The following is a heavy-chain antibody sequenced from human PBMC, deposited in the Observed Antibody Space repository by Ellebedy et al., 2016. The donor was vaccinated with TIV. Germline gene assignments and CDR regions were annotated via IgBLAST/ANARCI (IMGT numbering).Heavy chain of an antibody. D-gene: IGHD3-10*01. V-gene: IGHV3-23*01. CDR2: ISGSGGST. Sequence: GESLKISXAASGFTFSSYAMSWLRQAPGQGLEWVSAISGSGGSTYYADSVKGRFTISRDNSKNTLYLQMNSLRADDTAVYYCAKDPYYYGSGSYYDWGQGTLVTVSS. J-gene: IGHJ4*02. CDR1: GFTFSSYA. CDR3: AKDPYYYGSGSYYD.